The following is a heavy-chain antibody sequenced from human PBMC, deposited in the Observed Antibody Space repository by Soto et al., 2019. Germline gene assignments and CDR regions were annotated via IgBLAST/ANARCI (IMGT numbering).Heavy chain of an antibody. CDR3: ARHPSGFWFDP. CDR2: IYYSGST. J-gene: IGHJ5*02. D-gene: IGHD5-12*01. CDR1: GGSISSSSYF. Sequence: PSETLSLTCTLSGGSISSSSYFWGWIRQPPGKGLEWIGSIYYSGSTYYNPSLKSRVTVSVDTSKNQFSLKLSSVTAADTAVYYCARHPSGFWFDPWGQGTLVTVSS. V-gene: IGHV4-39*01.